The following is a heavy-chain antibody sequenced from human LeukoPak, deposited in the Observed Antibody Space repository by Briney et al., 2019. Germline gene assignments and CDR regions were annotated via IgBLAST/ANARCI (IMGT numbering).Heavy chain of an antibody. J-gene: IGHJ4*02. D-gene: IGHD5-18*01. CDR3: ARGLWVARRGY. CDR1: GYTFTVYY. Sequence: GASVKVSFTASGYTFTVYYMHWGRQAPGQGLEWMGWINPNSGGTNYAQKFQGRVTMTRDTSISTAYMELSRLRSDDTAVYYCARGLWVARRGYWGQGTLVTVSS. CDR2: INPNSGGT. V-gene: IGHV1-2*02.